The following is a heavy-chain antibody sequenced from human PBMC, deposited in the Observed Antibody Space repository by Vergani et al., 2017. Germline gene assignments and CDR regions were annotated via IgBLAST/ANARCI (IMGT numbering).Heavy chain of an antibody. Sequence: QVQLVQSGSELKKPGASVKVSCKASGYTFTSYDINWVRQATGQGLEWMGWMNPNSGNTGYAQKFQGRVTITRNTSISTAYMELSSLRSEDTAVYYCAISLRYFDWLPCYWGQGTLVTVSS. V-gene: IGHV1-8*03. D-gene: IGHD3-9*01. CDR1: GYTFTSYD. J-gene: IGHJ4*02. CDR2: MNPNSGNT. CDR3: AISLRYFDWLPCY.